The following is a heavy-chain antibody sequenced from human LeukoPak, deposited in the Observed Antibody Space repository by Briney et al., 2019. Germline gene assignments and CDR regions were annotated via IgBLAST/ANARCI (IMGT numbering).Heavy chain of an antibody. CDR1: GFSFSDYT. V-gene: IGHV3-21*01. CDR3: ARSRADSLDF. CDR2: ISSRGGYI. J-gene: IGHJ3*01. Sequence: GGSPRLSCAAFGFSFSDYTMNSGRQAPGKGLEWVSSISSRGGYIHYADSLKGRFTISRENAQNLLFLQLNSLRVEDTAVYYCARSRADSLDFWGRGTMVTVSS.